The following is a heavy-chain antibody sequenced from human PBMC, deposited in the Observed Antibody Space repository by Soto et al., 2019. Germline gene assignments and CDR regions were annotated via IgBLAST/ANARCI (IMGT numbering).Heavy chain of an antibody. CDR2: ISAFNGNT. CDR1: GYSFTNYG. CDR3: ARDRGVAPPVAGNTHYYYYMDV. V-gene: IGHV1-18*01. D-gene: IGHD6-19*01. J-gene: IGHJ6*03. Sequence: QDQLVQSGAEVKKPGASVTVSCKASGYSFTNYGVTWVRQAPGQGLEWMGWISAFNGNTHYAQNLQGRVTMTTGASTSTAYMELRSLRSDDTAVYYCARDRGVAPPVAGNTHYYYYMDVWGKGTTVTVS.